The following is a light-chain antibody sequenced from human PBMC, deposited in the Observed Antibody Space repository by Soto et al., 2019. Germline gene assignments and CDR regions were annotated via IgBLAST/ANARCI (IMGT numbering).Light chain of an antibody. CDR2: ATS. V-gene: IGKV3-20*01. J-gene: IGKJ1*01. CDR1: QIGSGNY. Sequence: ELVLTQSPGTLSLSPGDSAALSCKASQIGSGNYLSWYQQKSGQAPRLLIYATSTRAPGIPDRFSGSGSASDFSLTISRLEPEDPAVYECQHYGYPQWTFGRGTKVDI. CDR3: QHYGYPQWT.